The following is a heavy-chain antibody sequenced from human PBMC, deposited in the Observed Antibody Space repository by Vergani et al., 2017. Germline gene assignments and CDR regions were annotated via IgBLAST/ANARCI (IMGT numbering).Heavy chain of an antibody. CDR1: GLTLSSYG. Sequence: QVQLVESGGGVVQPGGSMRLSCSASGLTLSSYGVHWVRQAPGKGLEWVSTITYNGGRTYYADSVTGRFTISRDNSKNTLFLQLKTLRAEDTGVYYCAKDYNIMGALHYWGQGTLVAVSS. CDR3: AKDYNIMGALHY. J-gene: IGHJ4*02. CDR2: ITYNGGRT. V-gene: IGHV3-NL1*01. D-gene: IGHD5-12*01.